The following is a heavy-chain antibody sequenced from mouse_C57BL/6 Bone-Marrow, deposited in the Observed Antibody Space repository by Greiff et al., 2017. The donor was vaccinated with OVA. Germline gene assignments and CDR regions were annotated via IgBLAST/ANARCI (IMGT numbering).Heavy chain of an antibody. CDR3: TSGTWDLCFDY. CDR1: GFNIKDYY. V-gene: IGHV14-1*01. J-gene: IGHJ2*01. Sequence: EVMLVESGAELVRPGASVKLSCTASGFNIKDYYMHWVKQRPEQGLEWIGRIDPEDGDTEYATKFQGKATMTADTSSNTAYLQLSSLTSEDTAVYYCTSGTWDLCFDYWGQGTTLTVSS. CDR2: IDPEDGDT. D-gene: IGHD4-1*01.